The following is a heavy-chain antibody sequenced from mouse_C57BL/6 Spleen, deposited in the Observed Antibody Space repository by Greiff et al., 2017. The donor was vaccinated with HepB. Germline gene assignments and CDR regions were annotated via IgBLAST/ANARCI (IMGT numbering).Heavy chain of an antibody. Sequence: QVQLKQSGPELVKPGASVKISCKASGYSFTSYYIHWVKQRPGQGLEWIGWIYPGSGNTKYNEKFKGKATLTADTSSSTAYMQLSSLTSEDSAVYYCARGPRYDGFAYWGQGTLVTVSA. CDR2: IYPGSGNT. CDR1: GYSFTSYY. J-gene: IGHJ3*01. CDR3: ARGPRYDGFAY. D-gene: IGHD2-12*01. V-gene: IGHV1-66*01.